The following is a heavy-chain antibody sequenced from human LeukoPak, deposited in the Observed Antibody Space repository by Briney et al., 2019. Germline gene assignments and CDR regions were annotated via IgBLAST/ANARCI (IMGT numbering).Heavy chain of an antibody. CDR3: ARSTDGTYDYVWGTQPSVSFFDY. V-gene: IGHV4-39*07. J-gene: IGHJ4*02. D-gene: IGHD3-16*01. CDR2: IYYSGST. Sequence: PSETLSLTCTVSGGSISSSSYYWGWIRQPPGKGLEWIGSIYYSGSTYYNPSLKSRVTISVDTSKNQFSLKLSSVTAADTAVYYCARSTDGTYDYVWGTQPSVSFFDYWGQGTLVTVSS. CDR1: GGSISSSSYY.